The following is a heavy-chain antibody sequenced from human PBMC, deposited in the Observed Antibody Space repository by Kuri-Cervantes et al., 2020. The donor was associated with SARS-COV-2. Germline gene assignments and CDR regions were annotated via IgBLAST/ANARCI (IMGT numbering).Heavy chain of an antibody. J-gene: IGHJ4*02. Sequence: SGPTLVKPTQTLTLTCTFSGFSLSTSGMCVSWIRQPPGKSLEWLARIDWDDDKYYSKSLKTRLTISRDTSKNQVVLTMTNLDPVDTATYYCARISYDFWSGYHLFDYWGQGTLVTVSS. CDR1: GFSLSTSGMC. CDR3: ARISYDFWSGYHLFDY. V-gene: IGHV2-70*11. D-gene: IGHD3-3*01. CDR2: IDWDDDK.